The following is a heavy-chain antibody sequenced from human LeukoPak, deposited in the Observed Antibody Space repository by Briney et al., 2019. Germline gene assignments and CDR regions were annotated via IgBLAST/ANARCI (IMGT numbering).Heavy chain of an antibody. J-gene: IGHJ6*03. D-gene: IGHD6-19*01. V-gene: IGHV1-2*02. CDR3: ARTAGAYYYMDV. Sequence: GASVKVSCKASGYTFTGYYMHWVRQAPGQGLEWMGWINPNTGGTKYAQKFQGRVTMTRDTSISTAYMELSRLRSDDTAVYYCARTAGAYYYMDVWGKGTTLTVSS. CDR1: GYTFTGYY. CDR2: INPNTGGT.